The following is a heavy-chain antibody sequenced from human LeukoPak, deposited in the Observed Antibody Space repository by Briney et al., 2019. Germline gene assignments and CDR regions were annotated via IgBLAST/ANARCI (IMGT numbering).Heavy chain of an antibody. D-gene: IGHD2-2*01. Sequence: SETLSLTCAVYGGSFSGYYWSWIRQPPGEGLEWIGEINHSGSTNYNPSLKSRVTISVDTSKNQFSLKLSSVTAADTAVYYCARVKRQPPYAFDIWGQGTMVTVSS. V-gene: IGHV4-34*01. CDR1: GGSFSGYY. CDR2: INHSGST. J-gene: IGHJ3*02. CDR3: ARVKRQPPYAFDI.